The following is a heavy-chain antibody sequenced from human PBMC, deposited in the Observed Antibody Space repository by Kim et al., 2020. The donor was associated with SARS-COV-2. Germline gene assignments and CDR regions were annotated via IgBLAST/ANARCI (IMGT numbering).Heavy chain of an antibody. J-gene: IGHJ4*02. CDR3: AHRYSSSWSYYFDY. D-gene: IGHD6-13*01. V-gene: IGHV2-5*01. Sequence: SPSLRSRLTITKDTSKNPVVLTMTSMDPVDTATYYCAHRYSSSWSYYFDYWGQGTLVTVSS.